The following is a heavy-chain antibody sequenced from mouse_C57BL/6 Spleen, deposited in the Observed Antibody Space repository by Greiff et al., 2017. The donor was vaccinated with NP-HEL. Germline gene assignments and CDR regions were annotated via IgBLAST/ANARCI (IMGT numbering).Heavy chain of an antibody. V-gene: IGHV1-54*01. CDR3: ARWGLRSYFDF. D-gene: IGHD2-4*01. J-gene: IGHJ2*01. CDR1: GYAFTNYL. Sequence: QVQLKESGAELVRPGTSVKVSCKASGYAFTNYLIEWVKQRPGQGLEWIGVINPGNGGTNYTEKFQGTATMTTDKSSLTAYMQLSSLSSEDSAVYFCARWGLRSYFDFWGQGTTLTVSS. CDR2: INPGNGGT.